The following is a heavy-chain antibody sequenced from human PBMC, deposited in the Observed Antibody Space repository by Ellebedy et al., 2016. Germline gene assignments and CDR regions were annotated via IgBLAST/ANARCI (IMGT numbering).Heavy chain of an antibody. Sequence: SETLSLXCSVSGGSISNYYWSWIRQPPGKGLEWIGEIYYSGGTNYNPSLKSRVTISVDTSKNQFSLKLSSVTAADTAVYYCARNLVFGESLVHLYYYGMDVWGQGTTVTVSS. D-gene: IGHD3-10*02. CDR3: ARNLVFGESLVHLYYYGMDV. CDR1: GGSISNYY. CDR2: IYYSGGT. J-gene: IGHJ6*02. V-gene: IGHV4-59*08.